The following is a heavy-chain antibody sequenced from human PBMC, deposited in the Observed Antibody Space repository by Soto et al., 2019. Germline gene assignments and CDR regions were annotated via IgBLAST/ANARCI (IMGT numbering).Heavy chain of an antibody. CDR2: IYYSGST. V-gene: IGHV4-39*01. D-gene: IGHD3-16*02. CDR3: ARHIMITFGVVIVSYYGMDV. Sequence: QLQLQESGPGLVKPSETLSLTCTVSGGSISSSSYYWGWIRQPPGKGLGWIGSIYYSGSTYYNPSLKSRVTLSVDTSKNQFSLKLSSVTAADTAVYYCARHIMITFGVVIVSYYGMDVWGQGTKVTVSS. J-gene: IGHJ6*02. CDR1: GGSISSSSYY.